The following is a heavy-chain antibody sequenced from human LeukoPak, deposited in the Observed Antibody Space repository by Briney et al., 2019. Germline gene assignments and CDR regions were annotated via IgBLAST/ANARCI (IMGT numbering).Heavy chain of an antibody. CDR2: IRYNSDTI. V-gene: IGHV3-9*01. Sequence: SLRLSCAASGFTLYDYSMHWVRQAPGKGLEWVSGIRYNSDTITYADSVKGRFTISRDNAKNSLYLQMNSLRAEDTALYYCAKDYCGGDCYSGWYFDLWGRGTLVTVSS. J-gene: IGHJ2*01. CDR3: AKDYCGGDCYSGWYFDL. D-gene: IGHD2-21*02. CDR1: GFTLYDYS.